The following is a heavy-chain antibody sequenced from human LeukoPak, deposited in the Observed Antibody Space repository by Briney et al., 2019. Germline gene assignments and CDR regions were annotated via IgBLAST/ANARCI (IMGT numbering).Heavy chain of an antibody. CDR2: ISSSGGST. Sequence: GGSLRLSCAASGFTFSSYAMSWVRQAPGKGLQWVSTISSSGGSTYYADSVKGRFTISRDNSKNTLYLQMDSLRAEDTAVYYCARRPGLERYYFDYWGQGTLVTVSS. CDR3: ARRPGLERYYFDY. V-gene: IGHV3-23*01. D-gene: IGHD1-1*01. J-gene: IGHJ4*02. CDR1: GFTFSSYA.